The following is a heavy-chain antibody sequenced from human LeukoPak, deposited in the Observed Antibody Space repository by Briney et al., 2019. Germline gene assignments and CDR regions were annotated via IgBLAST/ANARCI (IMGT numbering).Heavy chain of an antibody. CDR3: ARGHVDIVATISLDH. CDR1: GYTFTCYY. V-gene: IGHV1-2*02. J-gene: IGHJ4*02. CDR2: IYPTSGGT. D-gene: IGHD5-12*01. Sequence: ASVTVSCKACGYTFTCYYMDWVRQAPGQGLEWMGWIYPTSGGTNYAQKFQGRATMTRDTSISTAYMELSRLRSYDTAVYYCARGHVDIVATISLDHWGQGTLVTVSS.